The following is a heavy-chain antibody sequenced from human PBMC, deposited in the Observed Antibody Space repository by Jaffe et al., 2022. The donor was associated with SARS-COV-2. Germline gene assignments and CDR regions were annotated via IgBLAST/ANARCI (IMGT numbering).Heavy chain of an antibody. CDR1: GGSISSGSYY. Sequence: QVQLQESGPGLVKPSQTLSLTCTVSGGSISSGSYYWSWIRQPAGKGLEWIGRIYTSGSTNYNPSLKSRVTISVDTSKNQFSLKLSSVTAADTAVYYCAREYYDILTGYLPFDYWGQGTLVTVSS. V-gene: IGHV4-61*02. CDR3: AREYYDILTGYLPFDY. J-gene: IGHJ4*02. CDR2: IYTSGST. D-gene: IGHD3-9*01.